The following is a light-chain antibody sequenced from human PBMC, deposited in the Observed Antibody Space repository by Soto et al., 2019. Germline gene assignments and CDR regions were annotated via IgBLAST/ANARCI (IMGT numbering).Light chain of an antibody. Sequence: EIVMTQSPATLSVSTGERATLSCRASQSIRTNLAWYQQKPGQAPRLLIYGASSRATGIPDRFSGSGSGTDFTLTISRLEPEDFAVYYCQQYGSSPLTFGGGTKVDI. CDR3: QQYGSSPLT. CDR2: GAS. V-gene: IGKV3-20*01. CDR1: QSIRTN. J-gene: IGKJ4*01.